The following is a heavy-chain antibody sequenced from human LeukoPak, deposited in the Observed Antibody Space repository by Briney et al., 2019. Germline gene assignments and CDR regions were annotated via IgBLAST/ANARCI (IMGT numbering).Heavy chain of an antibody. CDR3: ARGLTFDP. V-gene: IGHV4-34*01. CDR2: INHSGST. J-gene: IGHJ5*02. Sequence: SETLSLTCTVSGGSISSYYWSWIRQPPGKGLEWIGEINHSGSTNYNPSLKSRVTISVDTSKNQFSLKLSSVTAAGTAVYYCARGLTFDPWGQGTLVTVSS. CDR1: GGSISSYY.